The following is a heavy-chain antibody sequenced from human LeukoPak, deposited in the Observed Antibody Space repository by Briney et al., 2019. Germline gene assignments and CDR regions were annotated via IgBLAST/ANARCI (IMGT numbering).Heavy chain of an antibody. CDR2: INHSGST. Sequence: PETLSLTCAVYGGSFSGYYWSWIRQPPGKGLEWIGEINHSGSTNYNPSLKSRVTISVDTSKNQFSLKLSSVTAADTAVYYCARATPTVAHAFDIWGQGTMVTVSS. D-gene: IGHD4-23*01. CDR3: ARATPTVAHAFDI. CDR1: GGSFSGYY. V-gene: IGHV4-34*01. J-gene: IGHJ3*02.